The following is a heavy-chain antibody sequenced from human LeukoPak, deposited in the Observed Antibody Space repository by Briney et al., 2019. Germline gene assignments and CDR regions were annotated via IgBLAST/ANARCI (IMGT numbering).Heavy chain of an antibody. CDR1: GGSISSYY. Sequence: SETLSLTCTVSGGSISSYYWSWIRQPPGKGPEWIGYIYYSGSTNYNPSLKSRVTISVDTSKNQFSLKLSSVTAADTAVYYCARYSRIAAAGYYYMDVWGKGTTVTVSS. J-gene: IGHJ6*03. V-gene: IGHV4-59*01. CDR2: IYYSGST. CDR3: ARYSRIAAAGYYYMDV. D-gene: IGHD6-13*01.